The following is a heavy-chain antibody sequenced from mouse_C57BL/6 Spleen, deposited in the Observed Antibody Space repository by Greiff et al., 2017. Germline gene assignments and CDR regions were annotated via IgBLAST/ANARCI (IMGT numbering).Heavy chain of an antibody. CDR2: IRNKANGYTT. V-gene: IGHV7-3*01. J-gene: IGHJ2*01. CDR1: GFTFTDYY. CDR3: ARGGLPGDY. Sequence: EVNVVESGGGLVQPGGSLILSCAASGFTFTDYYMSWVRQPPGKALEWLGFIRNKANGYTTEYSASVKGRFTISRDNSQSILYLQMNALRAEDSATYYCARGGLPGDYWGQGTTLTVSS. D-gene: IGHD3-3*01.